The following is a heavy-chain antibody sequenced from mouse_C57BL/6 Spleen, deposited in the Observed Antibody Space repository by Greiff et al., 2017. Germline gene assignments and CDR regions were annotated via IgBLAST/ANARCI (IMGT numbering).Heavy chain of an antibody. CDR2: IYPGDGDT. Sequence: QVQLKESGAELVKPGASVKISCKASGYAFSSYWMNWVKQRPGKGLEWIGQIYPGDGDTNYNGKFKGKATLTADKSSSTAYMQLSSLTSEDSAVYFCARSDYGSSYVKFAYWGQGTLVTVSA. CDR1: GYAFSSYW. J-gene: IGHJ3*01. V-gene: IGHV1-80*01. D-gene: IGHD1-1*01. CDR3: ARSDYGSSYVKFAY.